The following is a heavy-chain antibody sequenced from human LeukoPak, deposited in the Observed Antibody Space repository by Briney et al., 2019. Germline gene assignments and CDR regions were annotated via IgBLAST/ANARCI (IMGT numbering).Heavy chain of an antibody. Sequence: ASVKVSCKASGYTFTSYYMHWVRQAPGQGLEWMGIINPSGGSTSYAQKFQGRVTMTRDMSTSTVYMELSSLRSEDTAVYYCARGGPGSVGYYYMDVWGKGTTVTVFS. D-gene: IGHD3-10*01. J-gene: IGHJ6*03. CDR1: GYTFTSYY. CDR3: ARGGPGSVGYYYMDV. CDR2: INPSGGST. V-gene: IGHV1-46*01.